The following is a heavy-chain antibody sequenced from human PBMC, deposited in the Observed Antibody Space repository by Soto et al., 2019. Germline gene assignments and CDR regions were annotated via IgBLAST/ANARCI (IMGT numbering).Heavy chain of an antibody. V-gene: IGHV4-30-4*01. CDR1: GGSIDSDDYY. D-gene: IGHD1-1*01. CDR2: IYSSGRT. J-gene: IGHJ4*02. CDR3: ARDRGNSPDLFDY. Sequence: KTSENLSLTCTVSGGSIDSDDYYWTWIRQPPGKGLEWIGYIYSSGRTSYNPSLESRLTISIDTSKNQFSLHLNSVSAADTAVYFCARDRGNSPDLFDYWGQGTLVTVSS.